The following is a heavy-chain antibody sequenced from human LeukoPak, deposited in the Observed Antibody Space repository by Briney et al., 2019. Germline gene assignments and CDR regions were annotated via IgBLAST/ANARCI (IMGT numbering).Heavy chain of an antibody. Sequence: GESLKISCKGSGYPFSNYWIAWVRQMPGKGLEWMGIIYPGDSDTKYSPSFQGQVTIAADKSISIAYLQRSSLKVSDTAMYYCAANYYDSSGYAFDIWGQGTMLTVSS. CDR3: AANYYDSSGYAFDI. CDR2: IYPGDSDT. J-gene: IGHJ3*02. D-gene: IGHD3-22*01. CDR1: GYPFSNYW. V-gene: IGHV5-51*01.